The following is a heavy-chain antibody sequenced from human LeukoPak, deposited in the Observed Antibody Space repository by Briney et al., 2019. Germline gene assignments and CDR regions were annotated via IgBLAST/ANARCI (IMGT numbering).Heavy chain of an antibody. CDR1: GFTFSSYA. Sequence: GSLRLSCAASGFTFSSYAMHWVRQAPGKGLEWVAVISYDGSNKYYADSVKGRFTISRDNSKNTLYLQMNSLRVEDAALYYCARGGISIFGVVIYMDVWGKGTTVTVSS. V-gene: IGHV3-30*04. J-gene: IGHJ6*03. D-gene: IGHD3-3*01. CDR2: ISYDGSNK. CDR3: ARGGISIFGVVIYMDV.